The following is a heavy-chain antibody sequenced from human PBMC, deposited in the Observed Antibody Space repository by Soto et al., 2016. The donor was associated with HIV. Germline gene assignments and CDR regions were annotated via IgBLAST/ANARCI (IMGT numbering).Heavy chain of an antibody. J-gene: IGHJ2*01. D-gene: IGHD7-27*01. Sequence: QVQLQESGPGLVKPSQTLSLTCTVSGGSISSGTYYWSWIRQHPEKGLEWIGYIFDSGSTYYNPSLKSRVTISVDTSKNQFSLKLSSVTAADTAVYYCARDLFLGSTRTGDLYGYWYFDLWGRGHLVTVSS. CDR1: GGSISSGTYY. CDR2: IFDSGST. CDR3: ARDLFLGSTRTGDLYGYWYFDL. V-gene: IGHV4-31*03.